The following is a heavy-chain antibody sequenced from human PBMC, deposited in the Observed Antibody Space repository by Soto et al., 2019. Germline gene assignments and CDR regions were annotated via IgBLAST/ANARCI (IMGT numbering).Heavy chain of an antibody. Sequence: TGGSLRLSCAASGFTFRSYAMSWVRQAPGKGLEWVSDISGSGGSTYHADSVKGRFIISRDNSKNTLYLQMNSLRAEDTAVYYCASALYDFWSQDHNPPDYWGQGTLVTVSS. CDR2: ISGSGGST. J-gene: IGHJ4*02. CDR1: GFTFRSYA. V-gene: IGHV3-23*01. CDR3: ASALYDFWSQDHNPPDY. D-gene: IGHD3-3*01.